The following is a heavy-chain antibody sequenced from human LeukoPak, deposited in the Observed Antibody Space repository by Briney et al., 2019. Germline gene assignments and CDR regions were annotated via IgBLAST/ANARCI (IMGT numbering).Heavy chain of an antibody. CDR2: IYYSGTT. CDR3: AREYSSGWYRPDWFDP. J-gene: IGHJ5*02. D-gene: IGHD6-19*01. Sequence: PSETLSLTCTISGASIDSYYWSWIRQPPGKGLEWIGYIYYSGTTNYNPSLKRRVTISVDTSKNQFSLKLSSVTAADTAVYYCAREYSSGWYRPDWFDPWGQGTLVTVSS. V-gene: IGHV4-59*12. CDR1: GASIDSYY.